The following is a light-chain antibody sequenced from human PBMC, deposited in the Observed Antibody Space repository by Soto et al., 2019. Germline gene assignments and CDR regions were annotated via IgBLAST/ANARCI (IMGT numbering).Light chain of an antibody. CDR1: SSDVGGYNY. J-gene: IGLJ1*01. CDR2: DVS. Sequence: QSALTQPASVSGSPGQPITIYCTGTSSDVGGYNYVSWYQQHPGKAPKVMIYDVSNRPSGVSNRFSGSKSGNTASLTISGLQAEDEADYYCNSYTTSSTYVFGTGTKVTVL. CDR3: NSYTTSSTYV. V-gene: IGLV2-14*01.